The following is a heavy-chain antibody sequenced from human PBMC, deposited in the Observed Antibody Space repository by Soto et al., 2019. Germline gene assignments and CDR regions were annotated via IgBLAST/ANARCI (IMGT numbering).Heavy chain of an antibody. Sequence: GGSLRLSCAASGFTFSSYDMHWVRQATGKSLEWVSAIGTAGDTYYPGSVKGRFTISRENAKNSLYLQMNSLRAEDTAVYYCARGFGLRSSTSCYASSACWFDPWGQGTLVTVSS. D-gene: IGHD2-2*01. J-gene: IGHJ5*02. CDR2: IGTAGDT. CDR1: GFTFSSYD. CDR3: ARGFGLRSSTSCYASSACWFDP. V-gene: IGHV3-13*01.